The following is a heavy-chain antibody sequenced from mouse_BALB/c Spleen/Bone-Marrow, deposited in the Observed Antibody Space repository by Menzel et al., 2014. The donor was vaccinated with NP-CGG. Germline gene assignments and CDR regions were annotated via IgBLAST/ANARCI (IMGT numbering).Heavy chain of an antibody. Sequence: EVKLVESGGGLVQPGGSLKFSCAASGFDFSRYWMSWVRQAPGKGLEWIGEINPDSSTINYTPSLKDKFIISRDNAKNTLYLQMSKVRSEDTALYYCARLGYYGSYAYWGQGTLVTVSA. CDR2: INPDSSTI. V-gene: IGHV4-1*02. D-gene: IGHD1-1*01. J-gene: IGHJ3*01. CDR1: GFDFSRYW. CDR3: ARLGYYGSYAY.